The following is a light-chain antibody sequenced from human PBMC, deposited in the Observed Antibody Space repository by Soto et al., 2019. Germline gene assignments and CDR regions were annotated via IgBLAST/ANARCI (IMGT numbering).Light chain of an antibody. V-gene: IGKV1-5*01. CDR3: QHDNSYSEA. CDR1: QSITTW. J-gene: IGKJ1*01. Sequence: DIQMAQSPSTLSAYVGASVTITCRAIQSITTWLAWYQQRPGKAPKLLIYDVSSLQSGVPSRFSGSGSGTEFTLTISSLQPDDFAPYYCQHDNSYSEAFGQGTKVDIK. CDR2: DVS.